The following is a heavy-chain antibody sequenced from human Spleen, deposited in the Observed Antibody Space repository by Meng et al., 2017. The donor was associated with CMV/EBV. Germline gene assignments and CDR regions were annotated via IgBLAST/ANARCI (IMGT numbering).Heavy chain of an antibody. CDR2: INHSGST. J-gene: IGHJ6*02. Sequence: SETLSLTCAVYGGSFSGYYWSWIRQPPGKGLEWIGEINHSGSTNYNPSLKSRVTISVDTSKNQFSLKLSSVTAADTAVYYCAGGYDDYYYGMDVWGQGTTVTVSS. D-gene: IGHD5-12*01. V-gene: IGHV4-34*01. CDR3: AGGYDDYYYGMDV. CDR1: GGSFSGYY.